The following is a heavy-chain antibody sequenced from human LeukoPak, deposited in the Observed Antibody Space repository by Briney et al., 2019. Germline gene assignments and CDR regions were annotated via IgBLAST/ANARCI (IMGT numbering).Heavy chain of an antibody. CDR1: GFTFTTSV. V-gene: IGHV1-58*02. CDR2: IVVGSGNT. J-gene: IGHJ4*02. Sequence: VASVKVSCKASGFTFTTSVMQWVRQARGQRLEWIGWIVVGSGNTNYAQKFQERVTITRDMSTSTAYMELSSLRSEDTAVYYCAKTVFTNYNILTGYFDYWGREPWSPSPQ. CDR3: AKTVFTNYNILTGYFDY. D-gene: IGHD3-9*01.